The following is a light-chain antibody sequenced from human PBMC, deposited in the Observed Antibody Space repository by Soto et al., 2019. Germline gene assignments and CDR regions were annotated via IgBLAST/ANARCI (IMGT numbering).Light chain of an antibody. CDR2: SAS. CDR1: QSISLY. CDR3: QHYETVSGT. V-gene: IGKV1-39*01. J-gene: IGKJ1*01. Sequence: DFQMTQSPSSLSASVGDRGTIXXRASQSISLYLNWYQQKPGTAPQVXRYSASRLQRWGPPMFSGSGAVTKFTLTSASLQPDDFATYYCQHYETVSGTFGPGTKVDIK.